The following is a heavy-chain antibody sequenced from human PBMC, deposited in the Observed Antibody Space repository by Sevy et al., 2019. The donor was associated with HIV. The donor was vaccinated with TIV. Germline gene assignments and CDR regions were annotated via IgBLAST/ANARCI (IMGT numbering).Heavy chain of an antibody. CDR2: IKQDGSAK. CDR1: GFIFNSYW. J-gene: IGHJ4*02. V-gene: IGHV3-7*01. Sequence: GGSLRLSCGASGFIFNSYWMTWVRQAPGKGLEWVATIKQDGSAKYYVDSVKGRFTISRDNVKNSVHLHMSSLRVEDTAMYYCARDYSWGQGTQVTVSS. CDR3: ARDYS.